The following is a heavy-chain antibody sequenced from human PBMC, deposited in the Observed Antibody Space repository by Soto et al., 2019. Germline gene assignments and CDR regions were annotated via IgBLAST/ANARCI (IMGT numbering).Heavy chain of an antibody. CDR2: ISAYNGNT. CDR3: ARASITIFGVVIKYYYYYGMDV. V-gene: IGHV1-18*01. J-gene: IGHJ6*02. CDR1: GYTFTSYS. Sequence: ASVRVSCKASGYTFTSYSISWVRPAPGQGLEWMGWISAYNGNTNYAQKLQGRVTMTTDTSTSTAYMELRSLRSDDTAVYYCARASITIFGVVIKYYYYYGMDVWGQGTTVTVSS. D-gene: IGHD3-3*01.